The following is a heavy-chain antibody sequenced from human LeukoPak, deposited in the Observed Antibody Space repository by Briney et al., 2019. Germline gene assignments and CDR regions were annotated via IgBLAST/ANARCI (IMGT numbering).Heavy chain of an antibody. CDR2: IYPGDSET. V-gene: IGHV5-51*01. CDR1: GYTFTTYW. D-gene: IGHD2-15*01. CDR3: ARQYCSGGGCYPNYFDY. J-gene: IGHJ4*02. Sequence: GESLKISCKVSGYTFTTYWIGWVRQMPGKGLEWMGIIYPGDSETRYSPSFQGQVTISADKSISTAYLQWSSLKASDTAMYYCARQYCSGGGCYPNYFDYWGQGTLVTVSS.